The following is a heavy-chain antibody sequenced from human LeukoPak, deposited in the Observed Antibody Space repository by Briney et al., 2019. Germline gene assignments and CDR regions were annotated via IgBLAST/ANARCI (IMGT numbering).Heavy chain of an antibody. CDR1: GGSISSYY. Sequence: SETLSLTCTVSGGSISSYYWSWIRQPPGKGLEWIGYIYYSGSTNYNPSLKSRVTISVDTSKNQFSLKLSSVTAADTAVYYCARDDYYDSSGYSSAGYFQHWGQGTLVTVSS. CDR3: ARDDYYDSSGYSSAGYFQH. D-gene: IGHD3-22*01. CDR2: IYYSGST. J-gene: IGHJ1*01. V-gene: IGHV4-59*01.